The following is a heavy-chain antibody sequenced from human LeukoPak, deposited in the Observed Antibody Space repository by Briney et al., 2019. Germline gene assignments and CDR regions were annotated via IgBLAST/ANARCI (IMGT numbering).Heavy chain of an antibody. J-gene: IGHJ4*02. V-gene: IGHV1-2*02. CDR1: GYTFTGYY. Sequence: ASVKVSCKASGYTFTGYYMHWVRQAPGQGLEWMGWINPNSGGTNYAQKLQGRVTMTTDTSTSTAYMELRSLRSDDTAVYYCARHPMIVVVFDYWGQGTLVTVSS. D-gene: IGHD3-22*01. CDR2: INPNSGGT. CDR3: ARHPMIVVVFDY.